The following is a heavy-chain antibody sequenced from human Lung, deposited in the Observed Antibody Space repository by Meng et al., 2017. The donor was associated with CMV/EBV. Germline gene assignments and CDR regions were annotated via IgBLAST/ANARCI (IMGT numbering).Heavy chain of an antibody. Sequence: GGSXRLXXAASGFTFSDYYMSWIRQAPGKGLEWVSYISSSGSTIYYADSVKGRFTISRDNAKNSLYLQMNSLRAEDTAVYYCARNRGYSYGLGAYWGQGTLVTVSS. CDR1: GFTFSDYY. V-gene: IGHV3-11*01. D-gene: IGHD5-18*01. CDR2: ISSSGSTI. CDR3: ARNRGYSYGLGAY. J-gene: IGHJ4*02.